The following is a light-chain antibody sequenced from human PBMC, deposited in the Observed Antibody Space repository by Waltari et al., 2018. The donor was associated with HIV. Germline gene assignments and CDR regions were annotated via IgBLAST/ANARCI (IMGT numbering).Light chain of an antibody. Sequence: EIVLTQSPGTLSLSPGERATLSCRASQSVTSGHLAWYQQRPGQAPRLLIHDASSRATGIPDRFSGSGSGTDFTLTVSRLEPEDFAVYYCHQYSGTPRTFGQGTRIQI. CDR3: HQYSGTPRT. V-gene: IGKV3-20*01. J-gene: IGKJ2*01. CDR2: DAS. CDR1: QSVTSGH.